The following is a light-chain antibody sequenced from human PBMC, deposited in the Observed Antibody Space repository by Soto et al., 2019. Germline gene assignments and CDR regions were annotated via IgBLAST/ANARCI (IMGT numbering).Light chain of an antibody. V-gene: IGKV1-39*01. CDR1: QSISTY. CDR2: AAS. J-gene: IGKJ1*01. CDR3: QQTYTSPWT. Sequence: DIQMTQSPSSLSASVGDRVTITCRASQSISTYLNWYQQKPGKAPELLIYAASILQSGVPSRFSGSRSGTDFTLTVSSLRPEDFAIYYCQQTYTSPWTFGQGTKLEIK.